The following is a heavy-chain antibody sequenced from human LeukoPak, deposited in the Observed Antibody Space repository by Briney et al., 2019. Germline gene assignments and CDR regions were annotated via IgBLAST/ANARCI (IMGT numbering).Heavy chain of an antibody. CDR2: IIPILDIT. V-gene: IGHV1-69*04. CDR3: ARGLGSSSQYYYYGMDV. J-gene: IGHJ6*02. CDR1: GGTFSSYA. Sequence: SVKVSCKASGGTFSSYAISWVRQAPGRGLEWMGRIIPILDITNYAQKFQGRVTVAADKSTSTAYMELSSLRSEDTAVYYCARGLGSSSQYYYYGMDVWGQGTTVTVSS. D-gene: IGHD6-6*01.